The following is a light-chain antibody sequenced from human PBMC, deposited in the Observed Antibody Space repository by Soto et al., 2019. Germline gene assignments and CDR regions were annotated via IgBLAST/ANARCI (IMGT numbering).Light chain of an antibody. CDR2: DIN. J-gene: IGLJ1*01. Sequence: QSVLTQPASVSGSPGQSITISCTGTRSNVGGDNYVSWYQQHPGKAPKLLIYDINNRPSGVSNRFSGSKSGNTASLTISGLQAEDEADYFCNSYTSSSSSYVFGAGTKLTVL. CDR1: RSNVGGDNY. V-gene: IGLV2-14*01. CDR3: NSYTSSSSSYV.